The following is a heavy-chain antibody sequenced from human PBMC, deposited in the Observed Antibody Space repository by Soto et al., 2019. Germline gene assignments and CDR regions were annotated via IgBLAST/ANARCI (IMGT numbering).Heavy chain of an antibody. V-gene: IGHV3-23*01. CDR3: AKDENGAATAPFDY. CDR1: GFTFSSYA. D-gene: IGHD6-13*01. CDR2: IGGSGANT. J-gene: IGHJ4*02. Sequence: EVQVLESGGGLVQPGGSLRLSCAASGFTFSSYAIRWVRQAPGKGLEWVSAIGGSGANTYYSDSVKGRFTISRDNSKNIVYLQMNSLRVEDTAVYHCAKDENGAATAPFDYWGQGTLVTVSS.